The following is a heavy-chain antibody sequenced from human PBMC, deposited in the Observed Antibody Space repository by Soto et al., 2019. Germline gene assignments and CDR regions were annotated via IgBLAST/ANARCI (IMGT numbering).Heavy chain of an antibody. D-gene: IGHD3-10*01. V-gene: IGHV4-59*01. Sequence: SETLSLTCTVSGGSISSYYWSWIRQPPGKGLEWIGYIYYSGSTNYNPSLKSRVTISVDTSKNQFSLKLSSVTAADTAVYYCARGGSSIEGYYYMDVWGKGTTVTVSS. CDR1: GGSISSYY. CDR2: IYYSGST. J-gene: IGHJ6*03. CDR3: ARGGSSIEGYYYMDV.